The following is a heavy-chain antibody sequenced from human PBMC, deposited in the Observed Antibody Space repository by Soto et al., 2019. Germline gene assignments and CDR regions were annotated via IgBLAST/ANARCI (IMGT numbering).Heavy chain of an antibody. Sequence: PSETLPLTCTVSGGSIDSGDYYWIWIRQPPGKGLVWLVSVYYSDTTNYNPFMKSRVTLSLDKCKNQFSLKINSVTAADPAVYCCAAGVIAHPSYFERWDQGTLVTVSS. J-gene: IGHJ1*01. CDR1: GGSIDSGDYY. CDR2: VYYSDTT. D-gene: IGHD2-21*01. V-gene: IGHV4-61*08. CDR3: AAGVIAHPSYFER.